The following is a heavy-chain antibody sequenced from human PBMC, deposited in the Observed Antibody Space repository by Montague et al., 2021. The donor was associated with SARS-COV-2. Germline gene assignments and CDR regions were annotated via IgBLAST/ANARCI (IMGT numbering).Heavy chain of an antibody. J-gene: IGHJ4*02. Sequence: TLSLTCTVSGASISGGSYYWSWVRQPAGKGLQWIGRLYTRGTTNYNSALESRVTISVDTSKNQFYLKLRSVTAADTAVYYCVRWGDYGDGDFWGQGTLVTVSS. D-gene: IGHD4-17*01. V-gene: IGHV4-61*02. CDR1: GASISGGSYY. CDR3: VRWGDYGDGDF. CDR2: LYTRGTT.